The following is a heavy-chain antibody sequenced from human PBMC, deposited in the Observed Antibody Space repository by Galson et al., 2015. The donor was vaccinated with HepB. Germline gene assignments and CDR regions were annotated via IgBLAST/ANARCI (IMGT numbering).Heavy chain of an antibody. D-gene: IGHD3-10*01. Sequence: SLRLSCAASRFTFSTYWMSWLRQSPEKGLEWVANIKQDGTEKHYADSVKGRFIISRDNAKNSLYLQMNSLRVDDTAVYYCARDRGEWFGELTDFWGLGTLVTVSS. J-gene: IGHJ4*02. CDR1: RFTFSTYW. V-gene: IGHV3-7*03. CDR2: IKQDGTEK. CDR3: ARDRGEWFGELTDF.